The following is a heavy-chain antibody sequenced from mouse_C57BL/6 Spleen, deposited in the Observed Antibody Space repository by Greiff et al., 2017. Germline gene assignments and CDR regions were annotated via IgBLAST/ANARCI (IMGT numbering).Heavy chain of an antibody. CDR2: INPNNGGT. J-gene: IGHJ3*01. Sequence: VQLQQSGPELVKPGASVKISCKASGYTFTDYYMNWVKQSHGKSLEWIGDINPNNGGTSYNQKFKGKATLTVDKSSSTAYMELSSLTSEDSAVXYCARELRYPVYWGQGTLVTVSA. D-gene: IGHD1-1*01. CDR3: ARELRYPVY. V-gene: IGHV1-26*01. CDR1: GYTFTDYY.